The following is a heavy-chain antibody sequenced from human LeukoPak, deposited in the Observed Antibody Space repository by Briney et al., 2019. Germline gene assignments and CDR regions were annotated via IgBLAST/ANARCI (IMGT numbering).Heavy chain of an antibody. Sequence: GGSLRLSCAASGFTFSTYWMTWVRQAPGKGLEWVANINQDGSEKYYVNSVKGRFTISRDNAKNSLYLQMNSLRAEDTAVYYCARIYCSSASCYYFDYWGQGTLVTVSS. J-gene: IGHJ4*02. CDR1: GFTFSTYW. CDR3: ARIYCSSASCYYFDY. V-gene: IGHV3-7*02. D-gene: IGHD2-2*01. CDR2: INQDGSEK.